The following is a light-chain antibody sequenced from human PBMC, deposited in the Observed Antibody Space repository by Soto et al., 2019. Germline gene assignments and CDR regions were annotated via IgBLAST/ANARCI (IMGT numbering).Light chain of an antibody. CDR2: AAS. CDR3: QKWNT. CDR1: QGISNY. Sequence: DIQMTQSPSSLSASVGDRVTITCRASQGISNYLARYQQKPWKVPKLLIYAASTLQSGVPSRFSGSGSGTDFTLTISSLQPEDVATYYCQKWNTFGGGTKVEIK. J-gene: IGKJ4*01. V-gene: IGKV1-27*01.